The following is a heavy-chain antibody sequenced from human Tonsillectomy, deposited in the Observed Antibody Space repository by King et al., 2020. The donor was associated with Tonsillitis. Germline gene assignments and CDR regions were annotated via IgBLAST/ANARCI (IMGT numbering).Heavy chain of an antibody. CDR3: ATERTTGAFDI. CDR2: ISSSSSYI. V-gene: IGHV3-21*01. J-gene: IGHJ3*02. D-gene: IGHD1-1*01. Sequence: VQLVESGGGLVKPGGSLRLSCAASGFTFSSYSMNWVRQAPGKGLEWVSSISSSSSYIYYADSLKGRFTISRDNAKNSLYLQMNSLRAEDTAVYYCATERTTGAFDIWGQGTMVTVSS. CDR1: GFTFSSYS.